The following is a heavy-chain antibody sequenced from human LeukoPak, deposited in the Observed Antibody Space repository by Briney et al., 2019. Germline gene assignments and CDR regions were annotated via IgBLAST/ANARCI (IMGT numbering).Heavy chain of an antibody. V-gene: IGHV3-48*01. Sequence: HPGGSLTLSCAASGFTFNTYTMNWVRQAPGKGLEWVSYISGSSGIIDYADSVKGRFTISRDNSKNTLYLQMNSLRAEDTAVYYCARVWANSGNFYGEDYWGQGTLVTVSS. J-gene: IGHJ4*02. CDR3: ARVWANSGNFYGEDY. CDR2: ISGSSGII. D-gene: IGHD1-26*01. CDR1: GFTFNTYT.